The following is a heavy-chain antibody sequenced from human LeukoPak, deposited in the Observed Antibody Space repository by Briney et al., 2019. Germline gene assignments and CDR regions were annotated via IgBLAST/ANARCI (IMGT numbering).Heavy chain of an antibody. D-gene: IGHD6-19*01. Sequence: GGSLRLSCAASGFTFSSYAMHWVRQAPGKGLEWVAVISYDGSNKYYADSVKGRFTISRDNSKNTLYLQMNSLRAEDTAVYYCARAGSSGWCFDYWGQGTLVTVSS. CDR1: GFTFSSYA. CDR3: ARAGSSGWCFDY. J-gene: IGHJ4*02. CDR2: ISYDGSNK. V-gene: IGHV3-30*04.